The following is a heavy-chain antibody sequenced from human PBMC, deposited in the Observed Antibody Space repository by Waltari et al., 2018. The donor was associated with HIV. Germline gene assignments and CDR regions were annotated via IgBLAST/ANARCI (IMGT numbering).Heavy chain of an antibody. V-gene: IGHV4-59*01. J-gene: IGHJ5*02. Sequence: QVQLQESGPGLVKPSETLSLTCTVSGGSISSYYWSWIRQPPGKGLEWIGYIYYSGSTNYNPSLKSRVTISVDTSKNQFSLKLSSVTAADTAVYYCARGEGSSSWFDPWGQGTLVTVSS. CDR3: ARGEGSSSWFDP. CDR1: GGSISSYY. D-gene: IGHD6-13*01. CDR2: IYYSGST.